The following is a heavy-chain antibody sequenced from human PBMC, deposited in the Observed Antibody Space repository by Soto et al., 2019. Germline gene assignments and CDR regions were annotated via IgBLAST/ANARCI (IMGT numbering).Heavy chain of an antibody. V-gene: IGHV6-1*01. CDR2: TYYRSKWYN. CDR1: GDSVSSNSAA. J-gene: IGHJ6*02. CDR3: ARLGSTSCYDCYYYGMDV. Sequence: SQTLSLTCAISGDSVSSNSAAWNWIRQSPSRGLEWLGRTYYRSKWYNDYAVSVKSRITINPDTSKNQFSLQLSSVTAADTAVYYCARLGSTSCYDCYYYGMDVWGQGTTVTVSS. D-gene: IGHD2-2*01.